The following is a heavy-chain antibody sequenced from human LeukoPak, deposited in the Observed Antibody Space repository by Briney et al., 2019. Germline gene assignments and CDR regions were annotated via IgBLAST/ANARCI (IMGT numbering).Heavy chain of an antibody. J-gene: IGHJ3*01. D-gene: IGHD4-23*01. CDR3: ARDMSTRVTPISYAFDV. V-gene: IGHV1-46*01. Sequence: ASVKVSCKSSENTFTNYYMHWVRPAPGQGLEWLGIINPNGDLTNYAQTFQGRVTMTRDTSTTTPYMELSSLSSEDTAVYYCARDMSTRVTPISYAFDVWGQGTMVTVSS. CDR2: INPNGDLT. CDR1: ENTFTNYY.